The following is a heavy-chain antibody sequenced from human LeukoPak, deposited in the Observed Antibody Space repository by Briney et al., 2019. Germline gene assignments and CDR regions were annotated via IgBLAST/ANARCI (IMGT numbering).Heavy chain of an antibody. Sequence: GASVKVSCKASGYTFTGYYMHWVRQAPGQGLEWMGWINPNSGGTNYAQKFQGRVTMTRDTSISTAYMELSRLRSDDTAVYYCARVWGGIAVAGREYYFDYWGQGTLVTVSS. J-gene: IGHJ4*02. D-gene: IGHD6-19*01. CDR3: ARVWGGIAVAGREYYFDY. CDR2: INPNSGGT. V-gene: IGHV1-2*02. CDR1: GYTFTGYY.